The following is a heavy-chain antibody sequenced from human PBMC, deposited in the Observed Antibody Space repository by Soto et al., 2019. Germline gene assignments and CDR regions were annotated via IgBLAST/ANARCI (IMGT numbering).Heavy chain of an antibody. D-gene: IGHD5-12*01. J-gene: IGHJ4*02. CDR3: ARSRGYSGYDKPGGGDY. V-gene: IGHV1-69*01. CDR2: IIPIFGTA. Sequence: QVQLVQSGAEVKKPGSSVKVSCKASGGTFSSYAISWVRQAPGQGLEWMGGIIPIFGTANYAQKFQGRVTITADESTSTAYMELGSLRSEDTAVYYCARSRGYSGYDKPGGGDYWGQGTLVTVSS. CDR1: GGTFSSYA.